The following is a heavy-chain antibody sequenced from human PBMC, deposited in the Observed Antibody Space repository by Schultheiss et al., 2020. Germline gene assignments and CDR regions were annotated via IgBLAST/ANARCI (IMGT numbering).Heavy chain of an antibody. J-gene: IGHJ5*02. CDR2: ISSSGIGT. Sequence: GGSLRLSCAASGFTFSSYAMNWVRRAPGKGLAWVSSISSSGIGTYYADFVKGRFTMSRDNSENTVYLQMSSLRDDDTAVYYCAKDIAGSGTYYRSALEPWGQGTLVTVSS. CDR1: GFTFSSYA. CDR3: AKDIAGSGTYYRSALEP. D-gene: IGHD1-26*01. V-gene: IGHV3-23*01.